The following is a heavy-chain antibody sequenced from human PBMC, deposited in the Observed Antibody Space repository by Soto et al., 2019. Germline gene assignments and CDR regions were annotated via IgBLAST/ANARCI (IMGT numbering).Heavy chain of an antibody. V-gene: IGHV1-69*01. D-gene: IGHD3-22*01. J-gene: IGHJ4*02. CDR2: IIPIFGTA. CDR1: GGTFSSYA. CDR3: ARVGLGVITGVLAEGYFDY. Sequence: QVQLVQSGAEVQKPGSSVKVSCKASGGTFSSYAISWVRQAPGQGLEWMGGIIPIFGTANYAQKLQGRVTITADESTRTAYMELSSLRSEDTAVYYCARVGLGVITGVLAEGYFDYWGQGTLVTVSS.